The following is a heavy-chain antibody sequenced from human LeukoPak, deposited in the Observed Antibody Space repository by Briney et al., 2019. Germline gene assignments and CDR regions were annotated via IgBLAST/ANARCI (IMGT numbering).Heavy chain of an antibody. CDR1: GFTFTSSA. CDR3: ATTYYDFWSGYYYYRLGV. D-gene: IGHD3-3*01. J-gene: IGHJ6*02. V-gene: IGHV1-58*02. CDR2: IVVGSGNT. Sequence: ASVKVSCKASGFTFTSSAMQWVRQARGQRLEWIGWIVVGSGNTNYAQKFQGRVTMTEDTSTDTAYMELSSLRSEDTAVYYCATTYYDFWSGYYYYRLGVWGQGTTVTVSS.